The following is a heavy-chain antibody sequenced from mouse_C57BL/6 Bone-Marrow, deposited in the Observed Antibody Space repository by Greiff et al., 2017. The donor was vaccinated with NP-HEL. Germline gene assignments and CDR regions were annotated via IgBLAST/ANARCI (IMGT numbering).Heavy chain of an antibody. D-gene: IGHD2-14*01. CDR2: IDPNSGGT. CDR3: ARSVHYRGGAMDY. Sequence: VQLQQPGAELVKPGASVKLSCKASGYTFTSYWMHWVKQRPGRGLEWIGRIDPNSGGTKYNEQFKSKATLTVDKPSSTAYMQLSSLTSENSAVYYVARSVHYRGGAMDYWGQGTSGTVSS. J-gene: IGHJ4*01. V-gene: IGHV1-72*01. CDR1: GYTFTSYW.